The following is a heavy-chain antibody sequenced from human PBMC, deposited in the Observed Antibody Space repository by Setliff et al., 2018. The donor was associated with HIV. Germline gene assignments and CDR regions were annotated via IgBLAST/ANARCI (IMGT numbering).Heavy chain of an antibody. Sequence: KPSETLSLTCTVSGDSIGSSSYYWGWVRQPPGKGLEWIGTMFYTGSAYYTPSLKSRVTISVDTSKNQFSLRLSSVTAADTAIYYCARQFRYPGIAVAGIDYWGQGTLVTVS. V-gene: IGHV4-39*01. CDR3: ARQFRYPGIAVAGIDY. D-gene: IGHD6-19*01. CDR2: MFYTGSA. CDR1: GDSIGSSSYY. J-gene: IGHJ4*02.